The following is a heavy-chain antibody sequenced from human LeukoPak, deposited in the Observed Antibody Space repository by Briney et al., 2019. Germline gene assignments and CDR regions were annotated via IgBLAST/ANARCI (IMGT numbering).Heavy chain of an antibody. CDR1: GGSFSGYY. V-gene: IGHV4-34*01. CDR3: ARTQWLVVSAFDI. D-gene: IGHD6-19*01. J-gene: IGHJ3*02. CDR2: INHSGST. Sequence: PSETLSLTCAVYGGSFSGYYWSWIRQPPGKGLEWIGEINHSGSTNYNPSLKSRVTISVDTSKNQFSLKLSSVTAADTAVYYCARTQWLVVSAFDIWGQGTMATVSS.